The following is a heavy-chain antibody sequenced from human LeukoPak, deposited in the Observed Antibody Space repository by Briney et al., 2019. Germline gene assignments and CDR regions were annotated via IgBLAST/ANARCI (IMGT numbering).Heavy chain of an antibody. J-gene: IGHJ6*02. Sequence: GGSLRLSCAASGFTFSSYAMSWVRQAPGKGLEWVSAISGSGGSTYYADSVKGRFTISRDNSKNTLYLQMNSLRAEDTAVYYCAIDIHPYQPFRGMDVWGQGTTVTVSS. CDR1: GFTFSSYA. V-gene: IGHV3-23*01. D-gene: IGHD2-2*01. CDR2: ISGSGGST. CDR3: AIDIHPYQPFRGMDV.